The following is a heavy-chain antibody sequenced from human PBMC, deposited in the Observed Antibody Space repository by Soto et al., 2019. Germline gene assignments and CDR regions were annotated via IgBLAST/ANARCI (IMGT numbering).Heavy chain of an antibody. CDR3: ARHGDYVSMDV. CDR1: GFTLSDYW. D-gene: IGHD4-17*01. J-gene: IGHJ6*03. Sequence: ESGGGLVQPGGSLRLSCAASGFTLSDYWMTWVRQAPGKGLEWVANIKQDGSEKYNVDSVKGRFTMSRDNAKNSLYLQMNSLRAEDTAVYYCARHGDYVSMDVWGKGTTVTVSS. CDR2: IKQDGSEK. V-gene: IGHV3-7*01.